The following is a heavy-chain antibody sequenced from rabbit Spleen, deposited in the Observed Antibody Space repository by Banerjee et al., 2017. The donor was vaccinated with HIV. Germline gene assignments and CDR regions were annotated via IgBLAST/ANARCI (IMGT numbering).Heavy chain of an antibody. CDR2: IGVGSSGST. Sequence: QEQLVESGGDLVQPEGSLTLTCTASGFSFSSSYYMCWVRQAPGKGLEWIACIGVGSSGSTYYANWAKGRFTIAKTSSTTVTLQMTSLTAADTATYFCARSSSGDYRSNLWGPGTLVTVS. J-gene: IGHJ4*01. V-gene: IGHV1S45*01. D-gene: IGHD1-1*01. CDR3: ARSSSGDYRSNL. CDR1: GFSFSSSYY.